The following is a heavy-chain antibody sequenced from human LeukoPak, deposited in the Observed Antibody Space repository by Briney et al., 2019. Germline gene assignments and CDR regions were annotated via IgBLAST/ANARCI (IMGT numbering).Heavy chain of an antibody. CDR1: GFTFSSYS. J-gene: IGHJ5*02. V-gene: IGHV3-21*01. Sequence: GGPLRLSCAASGFTFSSYSMNWVRQAPGKGLEWVSSISSSSSYIYYADSVKGRFTISRDNAKNSLYLQMNSLRAEDTAVYYCARERLGYCSSTSCYERSNWFDPWGQGTLVTVSS. CDR3: ARERLGYCSSTSCYERSNWFDP. CDR2: ISSSSSYI. D-gene: IGHD2-2*01.